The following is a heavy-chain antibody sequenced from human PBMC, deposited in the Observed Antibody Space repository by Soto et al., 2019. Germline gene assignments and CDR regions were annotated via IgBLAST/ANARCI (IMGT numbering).Heavy chain of an antibody. V-gene: IGHV1-3*01. D-gene: IGHD5-12*01. CDR1: GDTFSGYA. CDR2: INAGNGNT. J-gene: IGHJ4*02. Sequence: GASVKVSCKASGDTFSGYAISWVRQAPGQGLEWMGGINAGNGNTKYSQKFQGRVTITRDTSTSTAYMELSSLRSEDTAVYYCARDQYSGYDTIFDYWGQGTLVTVSS. CDR3: ARDQYSGYDTIFDY.